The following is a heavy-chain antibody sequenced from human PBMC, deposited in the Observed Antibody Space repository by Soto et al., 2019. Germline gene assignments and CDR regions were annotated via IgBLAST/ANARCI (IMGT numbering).Heavy chain of an antibody. D-gene: IGHD3-22*01. CDR1: GFTFSSYG. J-gene: IGHJ4*02. CDR2: IWYDGSNK. V-gene: IGHV3-33*01. Sequence: QVQLVESGGGVVQPGRSLRLSCAASGFTFSSYGMHWVRQAPGKGLEWVAVIWYDGSNKYYADSVKGRFTISRDNSKNTLYLQMNSLRAEDTAVYYWARDSEGVVVILDYWGQGTLVTVSS. CDR3: ARDSEGVVVILDY.